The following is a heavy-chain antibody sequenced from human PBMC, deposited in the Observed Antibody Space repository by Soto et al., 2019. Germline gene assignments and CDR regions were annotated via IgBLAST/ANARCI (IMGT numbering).Heavy chain of an antibody. V-gene: IGHV3-30*18. CDR2: ISYDGSNK. CDR3: AKDMGYCSSTSCYGHYYYGIDV. D-gene: IGHD2-2*01. J-gene: IGHJ6*02. CDR1: GFTFSSYG. Sequence: QVQLVESGGGVVQPGRSLRLSCAASGFTFSSYGMHWVRQAPGKGLEWVAVISYDGSNKYYADSVKGRFTISRDNSKNTLYLQMNSLRAEDTAVYYCAKDMGYCSSTSCYGHYYYGIDVWGQGTTVTVSS.